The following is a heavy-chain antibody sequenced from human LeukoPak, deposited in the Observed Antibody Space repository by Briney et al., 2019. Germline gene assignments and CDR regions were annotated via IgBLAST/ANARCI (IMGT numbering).Heavy chain of an antibody. CDR2: ISGSGGST. J-gene: IGHJ3*02. D-gene: IGHD2-2*01. Sequence: GGSLRLSCAASGFTFSSYAMSWVRQAPGKGLEWVSAISGSGGSTYYADSVKSRFTISRDNSKNTLYLQMNSLRAEDTAVYYCACSSTSGDDAFDIWGQGTMVTVSS. V-gene: IGHV3-23*01. CDR3: ACSSTSGDDAFDI. CDR1: GFTFSSYA.